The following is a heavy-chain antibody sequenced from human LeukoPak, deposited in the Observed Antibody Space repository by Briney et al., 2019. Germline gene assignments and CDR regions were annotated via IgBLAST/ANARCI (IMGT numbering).Heavy chain of an antibody. CDR1: GFTFSSYG. V-gene: IGHV3-30*18. CDR2: ISYDGSNK. J-gene: IGHJ6*04. CDR3: AELGITMIGGV. D-gene: IGHD3-10*02. Sequence: GGSLRLSCAASGFTFSSYGMHWVRQAPGKGLEWMAVISYDGSNKYYADSVKGRFTISRDNAKNSLYLQMNSLRAEDTAVYYCAELGITMIGGVWGKGTTVTISS.